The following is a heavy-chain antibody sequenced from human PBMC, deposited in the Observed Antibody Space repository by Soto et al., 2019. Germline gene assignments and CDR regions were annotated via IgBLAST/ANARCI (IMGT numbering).Heavy chain of an antibody. D-gene: IGHD6-19*01. CDR3: ASISSGPPKDAFDI. V-gene: IGHV4-28*01. J-gene: IGHJ3*02. Sequence: QVQLQESGPGLVKPSDTLSLTCAVSGYSISSSNSWGWIRQPPGKGLEWIGYIYYSGSTYYNPSLESRVTMSVDTSKNQFSLKPSSVTGVDTAVYYCASISSGPPKDAFDIWGQGTMVTVSS. CDR2: IYYSGST. CDR1: GYSISSSNS.